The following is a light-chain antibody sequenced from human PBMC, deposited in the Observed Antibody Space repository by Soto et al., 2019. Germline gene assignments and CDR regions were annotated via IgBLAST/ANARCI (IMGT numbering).Light chain of an antibody. Sequence: ELTQSPATLSLSPGERATLSCRASQTVSRYLAWYQQKPGQAPRLLIYYASNRATGIPARFSGSGSGTDYNHTIRSLEPEDFAVYYCQQRRNWTFHTSGGGTTVE. CDR1: QTVSRY. CDR2: YAS. J-gene: IGKJ4*01. CDR3: QQRRNWTFHT. V-gene: IGKV3-11*01.